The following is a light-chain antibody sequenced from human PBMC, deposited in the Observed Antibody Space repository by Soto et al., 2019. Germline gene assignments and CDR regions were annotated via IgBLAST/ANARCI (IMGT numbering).Light chain of an antibody. CDR2: AAS. J-gene: IGKJ5*01. V-gene: IGKV1-27*01. Sequence: DIQMTQSPSSLSVSVGDRVTITCRASQGISNYLAWYQQKPGKVPKLLIYAASTLQSGVPSRFSGSGSGTDFTLTISSLQPEDVATYYCQKYNSALFTFGQGTRLEIK. CDR3: QKYNSALFT. CDR1: QGISNY.